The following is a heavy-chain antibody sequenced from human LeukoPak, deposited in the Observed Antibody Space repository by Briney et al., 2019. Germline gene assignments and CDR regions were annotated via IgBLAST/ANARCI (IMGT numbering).Heavy chain of an antibody. CDR3: ARDHRGSGSPGY. J-gene: IGHJ4*02. D-gene: IGHD3-16*01. CDR1: GYTFTMYY. Sequence: ASVKVSCKASGYTFTMYYIHWVRQAPGQGLEWMGMINPSDGATTYAQKFQGRVTMTRDTSTSTVYMELSSLRSEDTAVYYCARDHRGSGSPGYWGQGTLVTVSS. CDR2: INPSDGAT. V-gene: IGHV1-46*01.